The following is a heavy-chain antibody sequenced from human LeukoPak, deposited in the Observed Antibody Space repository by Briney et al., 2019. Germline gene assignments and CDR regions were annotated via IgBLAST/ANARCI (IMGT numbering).Heavy chain of an antibody. J-gene: IGHJ4*02. CDR1: GFTFSSYG. D-gene: IGHD3-10*01. Sequence: GGSLRLSCAASGFTFSSYGMHWVRQAPGKGLEWVAFIRYDGSNKYYADSVKGRFTISRDNSKNTLYLQMNSLRAEDTAVCYCAKDLAYYYGSGNYFDYWGQGTLVTVSS. V-gene: IGHV3-30*02. CDR2: IRYDGSNK. CDR3: AKDLAYYYGSGNYFDY.